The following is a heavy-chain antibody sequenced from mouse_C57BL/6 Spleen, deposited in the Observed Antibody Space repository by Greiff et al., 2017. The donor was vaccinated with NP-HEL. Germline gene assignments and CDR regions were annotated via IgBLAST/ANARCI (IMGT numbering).Heavy chain of an antibody. CDR2: IYPGNSDT. D-gene: IGHD1-1*01. CDR3: TRIYYYGNWFAY. Sequence: VQLQQSGTVLARPGASVKMSCKTSGYTFTSYWMHWVKQRPGQGLEWIGAIYPGNSDTSYNQKFKGKAKLTAVTSASTAYMELSSLTNEDSAVYYCTRIYYYGNWFAYWGQGTLVTVSA. CDR1: GYTFTSYW. J-gene: IGHJ3*01. V-gene: IGHV1-5*01.